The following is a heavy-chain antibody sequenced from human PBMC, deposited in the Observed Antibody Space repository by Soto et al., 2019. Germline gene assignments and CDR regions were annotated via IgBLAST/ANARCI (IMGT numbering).Heavy chain of an antibody. D-gene: IGHD1-26*01. CDR1: GYSFTSQY. Sequence: ASVKVSCKASGYSFTSQYMHWVRQAPGQGLEWMGIINPRDATTFYPQKFQGRVTITADESTSTAYMELSSLRSEDTAVYYCAGLDVEGATSGYWGKGTLVTVSS. CDR2: INPRDATT. V-gene: IGHV1-46*01. CDR3: AGLDVEGATSGY. J-gene: IGHJ4*02.